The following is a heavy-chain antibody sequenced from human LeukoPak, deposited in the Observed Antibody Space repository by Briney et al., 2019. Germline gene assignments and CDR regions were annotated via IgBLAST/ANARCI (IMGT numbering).Heavy chain of an antibody. Sequence: SETLSLTCAVYGGSFSGYYWSWIRKPPGKGLEWIGEINHSGSTNYSPSLKSRVTISVDTSKNQFSLKLSSVTAADTAVYYCARSQWLVALDYWGQGTLVTVSS. D-gene: IGHD6-19*01. J-gene: IGHJ4*02. CDR1: GGSFSGYY. CDR3: ARSQWLVALDY. CDR2: INHSGST. V-gene: IGHV4-34*01.